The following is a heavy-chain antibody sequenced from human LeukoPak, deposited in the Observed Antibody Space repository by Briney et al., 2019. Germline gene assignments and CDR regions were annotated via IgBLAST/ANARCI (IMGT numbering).Heavy chain of an antibody. CDR3: ARDLEYGDYVGAFDI. J-gene: IGHJ3*02. CDR2: VNPNSGDT. CDR1: GYTFNAYY. D-gene: IGHD4-17*01. V-gene: IGHV1-2*02. Sequence: ASVKVSCKASGYTFNAYYMNWVRQAPGQGLEWMGWVNPNSGDTNYAQTFHGRVTMTRDTSISTAYMELSRLRSDDTAVYYCARDLEYGDYVGAFDIWGQGTMVTVSS.